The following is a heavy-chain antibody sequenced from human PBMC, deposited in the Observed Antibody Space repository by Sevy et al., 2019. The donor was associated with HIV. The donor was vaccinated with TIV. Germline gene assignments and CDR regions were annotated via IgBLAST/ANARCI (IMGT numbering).Heavy chain of an antibody. CDR2: IGVYNGNI. CDR1: GYTFSNYG. J-gene: IGHJ6*02. V-gene: IGHV1-18*01. Sequence: ASVKVSCKASGYTFSNYGITWVRQAPGQWLEWMGWIGVYNGNIKYAQKFRGRVTVTTDTSTSTAYMELRSLRTDDTAVYYCARFGTVATLRYNYYNGMDVWGQGTTVTVS. CDR3: ARFGTVATLRYNYYNGMDV. D-gene: IGHD4-17*01.